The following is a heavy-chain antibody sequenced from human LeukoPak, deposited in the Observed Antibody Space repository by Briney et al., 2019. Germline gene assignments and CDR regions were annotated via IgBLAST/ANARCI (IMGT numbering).Heavy chain of an antibody. CDR2: INHSGST. CDR3: ARAKNHYYDSSGYSP. J-gene: IGHJ5*02. Sequence: SETLSLTCAVYGGSFSGYYWSWIRQPPGKGLEWIGEINHSGSTNYNPSLKSRVTISVDTSKNQFSLKLSSVTAADTAVYYCARAKNHYYDSSGYSPWGQGTLVTVSS. V-gene: IGHV4-34*01. CDR1: GGSFSGYY. D-gene: IGHD3-22*01.